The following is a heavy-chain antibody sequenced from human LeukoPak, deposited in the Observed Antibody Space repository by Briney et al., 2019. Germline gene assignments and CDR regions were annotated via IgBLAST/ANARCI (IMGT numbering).Heavy chain of an antibody. CDR1: GGSISSHY. V-gene: IGHV4-59*11. D-gene: IGHD3-10*01. J-gene: IGHJ4*02. Sequence: PSETLSLTCTVSGGSISSHYWSWIRQPPGKGLEWIGYIYYSGSTNYNPSLKSRVTISVDTSKNQFSLKLSSVTAADTAVYYCARDGSWGVRTYYFDYWGQGTLVTVSS. CDR2: IYYSGST. CDR3: ARDGSWGVRTYYFDY.